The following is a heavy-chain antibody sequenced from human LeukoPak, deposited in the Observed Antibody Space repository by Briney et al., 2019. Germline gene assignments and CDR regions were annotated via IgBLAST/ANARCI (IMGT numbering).Heavy chain of an antibody. Sequence: SETLSLTCTVSGGSISSDYWSWIGLPPGKGLEWIGYIYYSGSTNYNPSLKSRVTMSVDTSKNQFSLKLSSVTAADTAVYYCASAVDMYYFDYWGQGTLVTVSS. CDR3: ASAVDMYYFDY. CDR1: GGSISSDY. CDR2: IYYSGST. J-gene: IGHJ4*02. D-gene: IGHD5-24*01. V-gene: IGHV4-59*08.